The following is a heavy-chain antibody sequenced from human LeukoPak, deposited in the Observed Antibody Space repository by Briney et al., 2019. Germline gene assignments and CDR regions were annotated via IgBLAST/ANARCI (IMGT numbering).Heavy chain of an antibody. V-gene: IGHV1-2*02. J-gene: IGHJ3*02. CDR1: GYTFTDYY. D-gene: IGHD1-26*01. Sequence: ASVKVSCKASGYTFTDYYLHWVRQAPGQGLEWMGWINPNSGGTNYAQKFQERVTITRDMSTSTAYMELSSLRSEDTAVYYCAAGVAVGATMGAFDIWGQGTMVTVSS. CDR3: AAGVAVGATMGAFDI. CDR2: INPNSGGT.